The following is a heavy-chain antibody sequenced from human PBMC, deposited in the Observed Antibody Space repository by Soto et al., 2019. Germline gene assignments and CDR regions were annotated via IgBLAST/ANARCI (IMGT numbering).Heavy chain of an antibody. CDR3: ARLAEDKNWNFDY. CDR2: INPNSGGT. V-gene: IGHV1-2*02. D-gene: IGHD1-1*01. J-gene: IGHJ4*02. CDR1: GYTFTGYY. Sequence: ASVKVSCKASGYTFTGYYMHWVRQAPGQGLEWMGWINPNSGGTNYAQKFQGRVTTTRDTSISTAYMELSRLRSDDTAVYYCARLAEDKNWNFDYWGQGTLVTVS.